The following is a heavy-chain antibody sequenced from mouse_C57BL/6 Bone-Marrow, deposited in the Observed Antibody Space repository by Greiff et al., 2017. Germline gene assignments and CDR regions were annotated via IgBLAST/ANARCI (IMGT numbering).Heavy chain of an antibody. Sequence: VQLQQSGAELVKPGASVKLSCTASGFNIKDYYMHWVKQRTEQGLEWIGRIEPEDGETKYAPKFQGNATITEDTSSNTAYLQISSLTSEDTAVYYCARSLLYYGNPLYFDYWGQGTTLTVSS. CDR2: IEPEDGET. V-gene: IGHV14-2*01. CDR1: GFNIKDYY. D-gene: IGHD2-1*01. CDR3: ARSLLYYGNPLYFDY. J-gene: IGHJ2*01.